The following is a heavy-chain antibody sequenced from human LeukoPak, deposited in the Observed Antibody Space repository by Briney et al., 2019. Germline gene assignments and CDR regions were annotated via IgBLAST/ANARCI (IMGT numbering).Heavy chain of an antibody. CDR1: GESVSSSSAS. CDR3: ARDRDSDFEWGPYDP. V-gene: IGHV6-1*01. CDR2: TYYRSKWSN. Sequence: SQTLSLTCAISGESVSSSSASWNWFRQSPSRGLEWLGRTYYRSKWSNDYAPSVKSRITINADTSRNQFSLQLNSVTPEDTAVYFCARDRDSDFEWGPYDPWGQGTLVIVSS. J-gene: IGHJ5*02. D-gene: IGHD4-11*01.